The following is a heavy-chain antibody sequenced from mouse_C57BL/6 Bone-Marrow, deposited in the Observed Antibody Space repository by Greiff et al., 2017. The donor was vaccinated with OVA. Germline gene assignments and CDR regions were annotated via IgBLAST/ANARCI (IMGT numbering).Heavy chain of an antibody. CDR2: ICRGGST. D-gene: IGHD2-10*02. Sequence: VKLVESGPGLVQPSQSLSITCTVSGFSLTSYGVHWVRQSPGKGLEWLGVICRGGSTDYNAAFMYRLSITKDNSKSQVFFKMNSLQADDTAIYYCAKTYGNYVWFAYWGQGTLVTVSA. CDR1: GFSLTSYG. V-gene: IGHV2-5*01. CDR3: AKTYGNYVWFAY. J-gene: IGHJ3*01.